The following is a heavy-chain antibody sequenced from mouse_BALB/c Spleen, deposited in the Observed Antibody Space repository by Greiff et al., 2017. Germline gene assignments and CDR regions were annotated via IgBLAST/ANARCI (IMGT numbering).Heavy chain of an antibody. D-gene: IGHD2-3*01. J-gene: IGHJ3*01. V-gene: IGHV5-6-3*01. CDR3: ARDGDGYSFAY. Sequence: EVKLMESGGGLVQPGGSLKLSCAASGFTFSSYGMSWVRQTPDKRLELVATINSNGGSTYYPDSVKGRFTISRDNAKNTLYLQMSSLKSEDTAMYYCARDGDGYSFAYWGQGTLVTVSA. CDR1: GFTFSSYG. CDR2: INSNGGST.